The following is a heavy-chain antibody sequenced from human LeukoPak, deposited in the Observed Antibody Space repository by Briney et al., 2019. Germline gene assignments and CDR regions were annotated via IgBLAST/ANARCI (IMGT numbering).Heavy chain of an antibody. CDR3: AKDYDGSGPGDY. Sequence: PGGSLRLSCAASGFTFSSYSMNWVRQAPGKGLVWVSRINSDGSSTSYADSVKGRFTISRDNSKNTLYLQMNSLRAEDTALYYCAKDYDGSGPGDYWGQGTLVTVSS. CDR2: INSDGSST. D-gene: IGHD3-10*01. V-gene: IGHV3-74*01. J-gene: IGHJ4*02. CDR1: GFTFSSYS.